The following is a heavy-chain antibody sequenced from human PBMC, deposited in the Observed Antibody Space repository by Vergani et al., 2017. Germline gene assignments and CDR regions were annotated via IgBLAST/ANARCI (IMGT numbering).Heavy chain of an antibody. D-gene: IGHD6-13*01. CDR1: GFTFSSYA. Sequence: QVQLVESGGGVVQPGRSLRLSCAASGFTFSSYAMHWVRQAPGKGLEWVAVISYDGSNKYYAASVKGRFTISRDNSKNTLYLQMNSLRAEDTAGYYCAREWYSSSWFYYYGMDVWGQGTTVTVSS. CDR2: ISYDGSNK. V-gene: IGHV3-30*01. CDR3: AREWYSSSWFYYYGMDV. J-gene: IGHJ6*02.